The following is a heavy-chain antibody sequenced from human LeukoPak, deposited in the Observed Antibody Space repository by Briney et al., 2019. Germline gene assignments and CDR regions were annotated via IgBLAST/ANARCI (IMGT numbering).Heavy chain of an antibody. CDR3: ARAIRKSLLWFGEDYYYGMDV. J-gene: IGHJ6*02. Sequence: ASVKVSCKASGYTFTGYYMHWVRRAPGQGLEWMGWINPNSGGTNYAQKFQGWVTMTRDTSISTAYMELSRLRSDDTAVYYCARAIRKSLLWFGEDYYYGMDVWGQGTTVTVSS. V-gene: IGHV1-2*04. D-gene: IGHD3-10*01. CDR1: GYTFTGYY. CDR2: INPNSGGT.